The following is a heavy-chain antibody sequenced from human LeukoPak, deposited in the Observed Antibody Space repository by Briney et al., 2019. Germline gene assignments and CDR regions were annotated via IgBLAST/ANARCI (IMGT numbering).Heavy chain of an antibody. CDR1: GFTFSSYW. CDR2: INSDGSST. Sequence: PGRSLRLSCAASGFTFSSYWMHWVRQAPGKGLVWVSRINSDGSSTSYADSVKGRFTISRENAKNTLYLQMNSLRAEDTAVYYCARVAAWDSSGYLFDQWGQGTLVTVSS. D-gene: IGHD3-22*01. J-gene: IGHJ4*02. CDR3: ARVAAWDSSGYLFDQ. V-gene: IGHV3-74*01.